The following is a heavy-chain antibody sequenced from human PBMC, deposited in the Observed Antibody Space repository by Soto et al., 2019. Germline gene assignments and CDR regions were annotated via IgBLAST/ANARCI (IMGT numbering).Heavy chain of an antibody. V-gene: IGHV4-59*01. J-gene: IGHJ5*02. CDR3: ARGSEAWFDP. CDR2: VYSTEIT. CDR1: GDSISSYF. Sequence: PSETLSLTCTVSGDSISSYFWSWIRQPPGKGLEWIGYVYSTEITNYNPSLKSRVAMSIDTSKNQFSLTVRSVTAADTAVYYWARGSEAWFDPWGQGTLVTVSS.